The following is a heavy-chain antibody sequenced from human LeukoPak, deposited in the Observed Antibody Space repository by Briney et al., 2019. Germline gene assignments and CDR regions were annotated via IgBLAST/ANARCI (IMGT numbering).Heavy chain of an antibody. CDR3: ARHVAAAGRAVDY. CDR2: INHSGST. J-gene: IGHJ4*02. D-gene: IGHD6-13*01. Sequence: SETLSLTCAVYGGSFSGYYWSWIRQPPGKGLEWIGEINHSGSTNYNPSLKSRVTISVNTSKNQFSLKLSSVTAADTAVYYCARHVAAAGRAVDYWGQGTLVTASS. V-gene: IGHV4-34*01. CDR1: GGSFSGYY.